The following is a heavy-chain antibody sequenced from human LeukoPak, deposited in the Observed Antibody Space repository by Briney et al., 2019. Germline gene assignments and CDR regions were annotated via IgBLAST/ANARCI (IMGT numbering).Heavy chain of an antibody. V-gene: IGHV3-11*01. CDR3: VRSVYNWNDVDY. Sequence: GGSLRLSCVASGFTFTDYYMSWIRQAPGKGLEWVSYINSTVITTYYADSVKGRFTISRDNAKNSLYLQMNSLRAEDTAVYYCVRSVYNWNDVDYWGQGTLVTVSS. CDR1: GFTFTDYY. CDR2: INSTVITT. J-gene: IGHJ4*02. D-gene: IGHD1-20*01.